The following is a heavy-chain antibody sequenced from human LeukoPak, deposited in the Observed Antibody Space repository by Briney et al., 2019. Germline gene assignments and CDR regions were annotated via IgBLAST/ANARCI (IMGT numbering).Heavy chain of an antibody. D-gene: IGHD1-26*01. V-gene: IGHV3-23*01. CDR1: GFTFSSYA. CDR2: ISGSGGST. J-gene: IGHJ4*02. CDR3: AKDLAGADYFDS. Sequence: GGSLRLSCAASGFTFSSYAMSWVRQAPGKGLEWVSVISGSGGSTYYADSVRGRFTISRDNSKNTLYLQMNSLRAEDTAVYYCAKDLAGADYFDSWGQGTLVTVS.